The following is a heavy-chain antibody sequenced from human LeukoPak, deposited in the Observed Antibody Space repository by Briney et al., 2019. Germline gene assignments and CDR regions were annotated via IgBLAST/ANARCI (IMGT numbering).Heavy chain of an antibody. V-gene: IGHV1-18*01. J-gene: IGHJ5*02. CDR1: GYTFTSYG. CDR3: ARYIAVTGSWFDP. Sequence: GASVKVSCKASGYTFTSYGISWMRQAPGQGLEWMGWIFPYNADTNYAQEFQGRVTMTTDTSTSTVYMELKSLRSDDTAVYYCARYIAVTGSWFDPWGQGTLVTVSS. CDR2: IFPYNADT. D-gene: IGHD6-19*01.